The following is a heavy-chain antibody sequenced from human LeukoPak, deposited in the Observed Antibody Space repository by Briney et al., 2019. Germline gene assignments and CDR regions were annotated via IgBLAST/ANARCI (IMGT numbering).Heavy chain of an antibody. CDR3: VREIGNSGNYD. CDR1: KFNIRNYG. D-gene: IGHD1-7*01. Sequence: GGSLRLSCTTPKFNIRNYGLTWVRQAPGKGLEWVSVIYAGENTYYADSVKGRFTISRDNSKNTLYLQMNSLRAEDTAVYYCVREIGNSGNYDWGQGTLVTVSS. CDR2: IYAGENT. J-gene: IGHJ4*02. V-gene: IGHV3-53*01.